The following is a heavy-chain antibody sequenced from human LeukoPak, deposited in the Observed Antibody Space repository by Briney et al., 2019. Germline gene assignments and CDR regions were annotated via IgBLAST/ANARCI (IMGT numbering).Heavy chain of an antibody. V-gene: IGHV3-23*01. CDR2: ISASGVST. Sequence: GGSLRLSCAASGFTFSDSAMTWVRQAPGKGLEWVSLISASGVSTYYADSVKGRFTISRDNSNNTLYLQMNSLRVEDTAVYYCARGRFGLSLDYWGQGTLVTVSS. J-gene: IGHJ4*02. CDR1: GFTFSDSA. CDR3: ARGRFGLSLDY. D-gene: IGHD3-16*01.